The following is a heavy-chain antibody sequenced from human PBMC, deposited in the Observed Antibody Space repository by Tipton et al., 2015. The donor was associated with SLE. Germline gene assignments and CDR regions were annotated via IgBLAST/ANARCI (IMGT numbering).Heavy chain of an antibody. V-gene: IGHV4-34*01. J-gene: IGHJ6*03. Sequence: TLSLTCTVYGGSFSGDYWSWIRQPPGKGLEWIGEITHSGSTNYNPSLKSRVTISVDTSKNQFSLKLSSVTAADTAVYYCARGMGIAAGHYMDVWGKGTTVTVSS. CDR3: ARGMGIAAGHYMDV. D-gene: IGHD6-13*01. CDR2: ITHSGST. CDR1: GGSFSGDY.